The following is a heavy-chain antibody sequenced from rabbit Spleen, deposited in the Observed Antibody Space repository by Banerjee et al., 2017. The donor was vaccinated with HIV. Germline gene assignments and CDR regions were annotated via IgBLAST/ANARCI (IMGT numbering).Heavy chain of an antibody. V-gene: IGHV1S40*01. CDR2: IYADFSGST. Sequence: QSLEESGGDLVKSGASLTLTCTASGFTISSSYYMCWVRQAPGKGLECIACIYADFSGSTYYASWAKGRFTISKTSSTTVTLQMTSLTVADTATYFCARDTASSFSSYGMDLWGPGTLVTVS. CDR1: GFTISSSYY. D-gene: IGHD6-1*01. J-gene: IGHJ6*01. CDR3: ARDTASSFSSYGMDL.